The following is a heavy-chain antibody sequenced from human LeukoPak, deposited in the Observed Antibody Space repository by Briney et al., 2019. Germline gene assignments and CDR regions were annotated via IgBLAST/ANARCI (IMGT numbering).Heavy chain of an antibody. CDR2: IYYSGST. Sequence: PSETLSLTCTVSGGSISSYYWSWIRQPPGKGLEWIGYIYYSGSTNYNPSLKSRVTISVDTSKNQFSLKLSSVTPEDTAVYYCARGGLLAPDALDYWGQGTLVTVSS. D-gene: IGHD3-10*01. J-gene: IGHJ4*02. CDR1: GGSISSYY. V-gene: IGHV4-59*12. CDR3: ARGGLLAPDALDY.